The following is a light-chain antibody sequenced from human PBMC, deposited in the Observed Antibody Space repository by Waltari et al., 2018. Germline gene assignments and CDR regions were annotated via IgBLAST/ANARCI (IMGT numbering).Light chain of an antibody. CDR2: DVR. CDR1: RSDFGGHRS. J-gene: IGLJ3*02. Sequence: QSALSHPSSVSGSPGPSITIPCTVTRSDFGGHRSVSWYQQHPGKAPNLMIYDVRNRPSGFSYRFSGSKSANTASLTISGLQAEDEADYYCSSYTDSFTVVFGGGTRLTVL. V-gene: IGLV2-14*03. CDR3: SSYTDSFTVV.